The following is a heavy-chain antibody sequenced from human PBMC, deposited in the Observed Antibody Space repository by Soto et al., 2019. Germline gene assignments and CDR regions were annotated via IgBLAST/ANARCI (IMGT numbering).Heavy chain of an antibody. Sequence: PSETLSLTCAVYGGSFSGYYWSWIRQPPGKGLEWIGEINHSGSTNYNPSLKSRVTISVDTSKNQFSLKLSSVTAADTAVYYCARASIVVVPRNRNYGMDVWGQGTTVTVSS. CDR2: INHSGST. CDR1: GGSFSGYY. J-gene: IGHJ6*02. D-gene: IGHD2-2*01. V-gene: IGHV4-34*01. CDR3: ARASIVVVPRNRNYGMDV.